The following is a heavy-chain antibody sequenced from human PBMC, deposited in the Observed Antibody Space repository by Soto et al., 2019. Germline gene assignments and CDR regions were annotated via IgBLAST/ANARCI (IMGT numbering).Heavy chain of an antibody. V-gene: IGHV3-30*02. J-gene: IGHJ6*02. CDR3: AKEFGWELQLSHPSYNSGIEV. CDR1: GISLRSKG. Sequence: EGTLRRSCVASGISLRSKGMHWVRHAPGKGQEWAALLWFDVSDKYYADSGSGRFSISSDNSQRTLYLLMDILRPEATAVYYFAKEFGWELQLSHPSYNSGIEVWGRVTTIIVSS. CDR2: LWFDVSDK. D-gene: IGHD1-1*01.